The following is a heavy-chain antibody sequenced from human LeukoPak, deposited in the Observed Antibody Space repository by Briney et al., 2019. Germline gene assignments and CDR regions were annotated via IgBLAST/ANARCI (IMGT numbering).Heavy chain of an antibody. D-gene: IGHD5-24*01. V-gene: IGHV4-31*03. Sequence: PSETLSLTCTVSGGSISSGVYYWSWIRQHPGKGLEWIGYIYYSGSTYYNPSLKSRVTISVDTSKNQFSLKLSSVTAADTAVYYCARDGFKDNWFDPWGQGTLVTVSS. CDR2: IYYSGST. CDR1: GGSISSGVYY. J-gene: IGHJ5*02. CDR3: ARDGFKDNWFDP.